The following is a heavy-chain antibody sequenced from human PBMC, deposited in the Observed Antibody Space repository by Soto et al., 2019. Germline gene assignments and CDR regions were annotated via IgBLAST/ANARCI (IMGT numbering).Heavy chain of an antibody. CDR1: GGTFSSYT. D-gene: IGHD3-3*01. CDR3: AYGLIPADYYYMDV. CDR2: IIPILGIA. J-gene: IGHJ6*03. V-gene: IGHV1-69*02. Sequence: SVKVSCKASGGTFSSYTISWVRQAPGQGLEWMGRIIPILGIANYAQKFQGRVTITADKSTSTAYMELSSLRSEGTAVYYCAYGLIPADYYYMDVWGKGTTVTVSS.